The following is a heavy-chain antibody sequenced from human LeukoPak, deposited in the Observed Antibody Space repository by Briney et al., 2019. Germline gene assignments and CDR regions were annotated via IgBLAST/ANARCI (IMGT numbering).Heavy chain of an antibody. Sequence: SETLSLTCTVSGYSISSGYYWGWIRQPPGKGLEWIGYIYYSGSTNYNPSLKSRVTISVDTSKNQFSLKLSSVTAADTAVYYCARVAPNDSSGYYPGEYFQHWGQGTLVTVSS. J-gene: IGHJ1*01. CDR1: GYSISSGYY. V-gene: IGHV4-61*01. CDR2: IYYSGST. D-gene: IGHD3-22*01. CDR3: ARVAPNDSSGYYPGEYFQH.